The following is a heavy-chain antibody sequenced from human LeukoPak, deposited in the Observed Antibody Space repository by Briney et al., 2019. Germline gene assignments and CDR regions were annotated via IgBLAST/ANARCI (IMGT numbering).Heavy chain of an antibody. D-gene: IGHD3-10*01. Sequence: GGSLRLSCAASGFTFSSYAMSWVRQAPGKGLEWVSVIYSGGSTYCADSVKGRFTISRDNSKNTLYLQMNSLRAEDTAVYYCARSQRYLYYYGSGSPDYFDYWGQGTLVTVSS. V-gene: IGHV3-53*01. CDR2: IYSGGST. J-gene: IGHJ4*02. CDR1: GFTFSSYA. CDR3: ARSQRYLYYYGSGSPDYFDY.